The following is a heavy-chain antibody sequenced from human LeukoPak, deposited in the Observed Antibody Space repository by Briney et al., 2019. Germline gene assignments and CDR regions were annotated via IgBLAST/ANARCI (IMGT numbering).Heavy chain of an antibody. Sequence: PSETLSLTCTVSGGSISSGSYYWSWIRQPAGTGLEWLGRIYTSGSTNYNPSLKSRVTISVDTSKNQFSLKLSSVTAADTAVYYCAGRSYYYDSSGYYIDFDYWGQGTLVTVSP. V-gene: IGHV4-61*02. CDR2: IYTSGST. D-gene: IGHD3-22*01. CDR1: GGSISSGSYY. J-gene: IGHJ4*02. CDR3: AGRSYYYDSSGYYIDFDY.